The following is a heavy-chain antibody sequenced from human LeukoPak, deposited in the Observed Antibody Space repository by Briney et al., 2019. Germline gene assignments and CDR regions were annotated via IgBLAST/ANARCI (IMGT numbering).Heavy chain of an antibody. CDR1: GYSFANYD. CDR3: ARSGTGDEWIGVDH. CDR2: MNPNGGNT. D-gene: IGHD3-10*01. J-gene: IGHJ4*02. V-gene: IGHV1-8*03. Sequence: GASVKVSCKTSGYSFANYDINWVRQATGQGLEWMGWMNPNGGNTGYAQKFQGRVAITTDTSISTAYMELSSLISEDTAVYYCARSGTGDEWIGVDHWGQGTLVTVSS.